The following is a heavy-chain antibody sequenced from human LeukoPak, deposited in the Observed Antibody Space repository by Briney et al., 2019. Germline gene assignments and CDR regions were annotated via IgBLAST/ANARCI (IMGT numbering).Heavy chain of an antibody. CDR2: IYYSGST. CDR1: GGSISSYY. V-gene: IGHV4-59*01. J-gene: IGHJ4*02. Sequence: PSETLSLTCTVSGGSISSYYWSWIRQPPGKGLEWIGYIYYSGSTNYNPSLKSRVTISVDTSKNQFSLKLSSVTAADTAVYYCAAVKGGYSGSLTADYWGQGTRVTVSS. CDR3: AAVKGGYSGSLTADY. D-gene: IGHD1-26*01.